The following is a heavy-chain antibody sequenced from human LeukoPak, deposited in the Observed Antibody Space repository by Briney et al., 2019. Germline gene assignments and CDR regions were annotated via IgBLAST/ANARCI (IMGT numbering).Heavy chain of an antibody. CDR2: ISGSGGST. V-gene: IGHV3-23*01. CDR3: AISGYGSGSYFRVDYGMDV. J-gene: IGHJ6*02. CDR1: GFTLSSYA. D-gene: IGHD3-10*01. Sequence: GGSLRLSCAASGFTLSSYAMSWVRQAPGKGLEWVSAISGSGGSTYYADSVKGRFTISRDNSKNTLYLQMNSLRAEDTAVYYCAISGYGSGSYFRVDYGMDVWGQGTTVTVSS.